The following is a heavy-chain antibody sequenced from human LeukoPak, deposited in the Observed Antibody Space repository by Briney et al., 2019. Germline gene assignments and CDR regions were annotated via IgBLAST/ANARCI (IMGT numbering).Heavy chain of an antibody. CDR1: GYSLTSYW. D-gene: IGHD2-2*01. V-gene: IGHV5-51*01. Sequence: DSLNISGMGSGYSLTSYWIGWMRQMPGKGLEWMGIIYPGDSDTSSSPSLQSQVTISAGKSISTAYQQWSSLKASDTAMYYCTRAGPAAMLSRFDYWGQGTLVTVSS. CDR2: IYPGDSDT. CDR3: TRAGPAAMLSRFDY. J-gene: IGHJ4*02.